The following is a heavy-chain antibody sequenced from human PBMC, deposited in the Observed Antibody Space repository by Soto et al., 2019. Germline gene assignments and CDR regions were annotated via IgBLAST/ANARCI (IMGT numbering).Heavy chain of an antibody. D-gene: IGHD2-2*01. J-gene: IGHJ3*01. CDR2: ISAGGANT. CDR3: AKERYCSATSCYGGFDF. Sequence: GGSLRLSCAASGFDFRSYAMIWVRLAPGRGLEWVSTISAGGANTQVAETLRGRFTVVRDNSKDTLHLQMNTLRADDTAIYWCAKERYCSATSCYGGFDFWGQGTVVTVSS. CDR1: GFDFRSYA. V-gene: IGHV3-23*01.